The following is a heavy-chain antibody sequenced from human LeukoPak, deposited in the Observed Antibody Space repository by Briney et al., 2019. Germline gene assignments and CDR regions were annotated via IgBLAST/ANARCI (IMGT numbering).Heavy chain of an antibody. J-gene: IGHJ4*02. CDR1: GGSISSSSYY. CDR2: IYYSGST. Sequence: SETLSLTCTVSGGSISSSSYYWGWIRQPPGKGLEWIGSIYYSGSTYYNPSLKSRVTISVDTSKNQFSLKLSSVTAADTAVYYCARDLGYSGSYGVGYGYWGQGTLVTVSS. D-gene: IGHD1-26*01. V-gene: IGHV4-39*07. CDR3: ARDLGYSGSYGVGYGY.